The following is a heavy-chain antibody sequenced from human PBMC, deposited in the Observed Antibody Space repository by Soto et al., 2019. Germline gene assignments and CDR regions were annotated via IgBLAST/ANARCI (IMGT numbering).Heavy chain of an antibody. D-gene: IGHD6-19*01. Sequence: SETLSLTCSVSGDSMKTYYWSWIRQPPGKGLEWIGNIYYNGSPNYNPSLKSRVTISIDTSKSQFSLKLSSVTAADTAMYYCARGGSGWYYWFDPWGQGTLVTVSS. J-gene: IGHJ5*02. CDR3: ARGGSGWYYWFDP. CDR1: GDSMKTYY. CDR2: IYYNGSP. V-gene: IGHV4-59*01.